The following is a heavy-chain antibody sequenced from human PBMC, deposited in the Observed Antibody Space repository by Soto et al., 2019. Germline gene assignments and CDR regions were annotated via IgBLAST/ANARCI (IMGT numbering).Heavy chain of an antibody. CDR2: ISATGDNT. CDR1: GFVFGTYP. Sequence: EVQLLESGGGLAQPGGSLRLSCTTSGFVFGTYPMAWVRQAPGKGLEWVSSISATGDNTYYADSVKGRCTISRDNSKQTVFLQMNSLGAEDSGTYYCAKRSGSWYFFDHWGKGTLVAVSS. CDR3: AKRSGSWYFFDH. V-gene: IGHV3-23*01. J-gene: IGHJ4*02. D-gene: IGHD6-13*01.